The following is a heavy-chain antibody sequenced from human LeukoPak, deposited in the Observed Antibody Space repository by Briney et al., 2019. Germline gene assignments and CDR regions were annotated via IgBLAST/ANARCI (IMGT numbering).Heavy chain of an antibody. D-gene: IGHD3-22*01. Sequence: ETLSLTCTVSGGSISSSSYYWGWIRQPPGKGLEWVANIKQDGSEKYYVDSVKGRFTISRDNAKNSLYLQMNSLRAEDTAVYYCARDQFGSSGYYLAPFDYWGQGTLVTVSS. V-gene: IGHV3-7*01. CDR1: GGSISSSSYY. J-gene: IGHJ4*02. CDR2: IKQDGSEK. CDR3: ARDQFGSSGYYLAPFDY.